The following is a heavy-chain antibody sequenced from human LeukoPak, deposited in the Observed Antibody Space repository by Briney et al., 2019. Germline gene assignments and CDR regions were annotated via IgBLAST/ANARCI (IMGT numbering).Heavy chain of an antibody. CDR2: IYYSGST. CDR3: ARDQGSGFGREIRDWFDP. Sequence: SETLSLTCTVSGGSISSGDYYWSWILQPPGKGLEWIGYIYYSGSTYYNPSLKSRVTISVDTSKNQFSLKLSSVTAADTAVYYCARDQGSGFGREIRDWFDPWGQGTLVTVSS. D-gene: IGHD6-19*01. J-gene: IGHJ5*02. V-gene: IGHV4-30-4*01. CDR1: GGSISSGDYY.